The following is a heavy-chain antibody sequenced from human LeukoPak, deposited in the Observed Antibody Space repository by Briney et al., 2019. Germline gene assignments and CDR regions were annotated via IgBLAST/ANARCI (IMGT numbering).Heavy chain of an antibody. J-gene: IGHJ4*02. CDR2: IYYSGGT. Sequence: TSETLSLTCTVSGGSISSYYWSWIRQPPGKGLEWIGYIYYSGGTNYNPSLKSRVTISVDTSKNQFSLKLSSVTAADTAVYYCARHPLYGPFDYWGQGTLVTVSS. CDR1: GGSISSYY. D-gene: IGHD2/OR15-2a*01. V-gene: IGHV4-59*01. CDR3: ARHPLYGPFDY.